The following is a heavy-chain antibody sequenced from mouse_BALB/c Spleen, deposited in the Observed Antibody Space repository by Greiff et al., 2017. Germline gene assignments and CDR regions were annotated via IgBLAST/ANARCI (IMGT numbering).Heavy chain of an antibody. CDR1: GYTFTDYN. V-gene: IGHV1S29*02. CDR2: IYPYNGGT. Sequence: VQLQQSGPELVKPGASVKISCKASGYTFTDYNMHWVKQSHGKSLEWIGYIYPYNGGTGYNQKFKSKATLTVDNSSSTAYMELRSLTSEHSAVYYCARWGTTVVFDYWGQGTTLTVSS. CDR3: ARWGTTVVFDY. D-gene: IGHD1-1*01. J-gene: IGHJ2*01.